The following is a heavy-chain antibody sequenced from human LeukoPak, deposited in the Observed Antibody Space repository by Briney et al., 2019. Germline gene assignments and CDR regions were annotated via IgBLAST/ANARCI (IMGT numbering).Heavy chain of an antibody. V-gene: IGHV4-39*07. J-gene: IGHJ5*02. CDR2: IYYSGST. D-gene: IGHD3-3*01. CDR3: ARDGVPHYDFWSGYPWFDP. Sequence: PSETLSLTCTVSGGSISSSSYYWGWIRQPPGKGLEWIGSIYYSGSTYYNPSLKSRVTISVDTSKNQFSLKLSSLTAADTAVYYCARDGVPHYDFWSGYPWFDPWGQGTLVTVSS. CDR1: GGSISSSSYY.